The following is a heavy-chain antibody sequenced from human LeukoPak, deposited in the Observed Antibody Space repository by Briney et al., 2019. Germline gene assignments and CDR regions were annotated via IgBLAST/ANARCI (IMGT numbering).Heavy chain of an antibody. V-gene: IGHV3-13*01. D-gene: IGHD3-10*01. CDR3: ARDGYGSGSSDS. CDR1: GFTFSSYD. J-gene: IGHJ4*02. Sequence: GGSLRLSCTASGFTFSSYDIHWVRHAPGKGLERVATITYGGDTFSPDSVKGRFSVFRENGMNSVYLQMNSLRAGDTGVYFCARDGYGSGSSDSWGRGTLVTVSS. CDR2: ITYGGDT.